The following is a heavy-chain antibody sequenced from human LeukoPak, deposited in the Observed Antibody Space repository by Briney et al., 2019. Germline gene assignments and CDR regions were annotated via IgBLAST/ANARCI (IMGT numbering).Heavy chain of an antibody. CDR2: IYSGGST. CDR3: ARDGRYCITTSCYGHYGMDV. D-gene: IGHD2-2*01. Sequence: QPGGSLRLSCAASGFTVSSNYMSWVRQAPGKGLEWVSVIYSGGSTYYADSVKGRFTISRQNSKNTLDLQMNSLRPEDTAVYYCARDGRYCITTSCYGHYGMDVWGQGTTVTVTS. CDR1: GFTVSSNY. V-gene: IGHV3-53*04. J-gene: IGHJ6*02.